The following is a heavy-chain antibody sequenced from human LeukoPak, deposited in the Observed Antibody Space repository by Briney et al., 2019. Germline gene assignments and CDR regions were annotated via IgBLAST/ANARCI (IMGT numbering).Heavy chain of an antibody. Sequence: PGGSLRLSCAASGFTLSSYWMSWVRQAPGKGLEWVANIKQDGSEKYYVDSVKGRFTISRDNGKNSLYLQMNSLRIEDTAVYYCARMTPQYTYGSTEYHYNYFDYWGQGTLVTVSS. J-gene: IGHJ4*02. CDR2: IKQDGSEK. CDR1: GFTLSSYW. CDR3: ARMTPQYTYGSTEYHYNYFDY. D-gene: IGHD3-22*01. V-gene: IGHV3-7*01.